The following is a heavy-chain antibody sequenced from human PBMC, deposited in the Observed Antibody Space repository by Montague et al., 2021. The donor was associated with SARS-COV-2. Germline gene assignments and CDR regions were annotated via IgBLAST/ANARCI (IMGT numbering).Heavy chain of an antibody. D-gene: IGHD3-9*01. Sequence: CAISGDSVSSKCVAWNWIRQSPSRGLEWLGRTYYRSKWDSDYAXXXKXXLVITPDTSKNQVSLQLNSVIPEDTAVYFCASSGITLTGLDAFDIWGQGTMVTVSS. V-gene: IGHV6-1*01. J-gene: IGHJ3*02. CDR3: ASSGITLTGLDAFDI. CDR2: TYYRSKWDS. CDR1: GDSVSSKCVA.